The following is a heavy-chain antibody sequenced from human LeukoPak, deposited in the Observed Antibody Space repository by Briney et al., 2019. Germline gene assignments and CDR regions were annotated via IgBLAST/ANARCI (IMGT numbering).Heavy chain of an antibody. CDR3: ERGRPRGYSGYVIDY. CDR1: GVNLSSYW. Sequence: PRGSLRLSCAASGVNLSSYWMRWGRQAPGKGLVWISRINYDGTTTSYAHSVKGLFTLSRDNAKNTHYLQMNSLRGEDTAAFYCERGRPRGYSGYVIDYWGQGTPITVSS. V-gene: IGHV3-74*01. J-gene: IGHJ4*02. CDR2: INYDGTTT. D-gene: IGHD5-12*01.